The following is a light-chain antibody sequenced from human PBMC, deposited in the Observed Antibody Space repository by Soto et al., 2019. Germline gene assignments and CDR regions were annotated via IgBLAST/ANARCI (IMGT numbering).Light chain of an antibody. Sequence: QSALTQPASVSGSPGQSITISCSGASSDIGPYDYVSWYKHHPGRAPKLLIYEVSNRPSGVSYRFSGSKSGNTASLTISGLQAEDEGDYYCTTFAPGRIYVFGSGTKLTVL. CDR1: SSDIGPYDY. CDR2: EVS. V-gene: IGLV2-14*01. CDR3: TTFAPGRIYV. J-gene: IGLJ1*01.